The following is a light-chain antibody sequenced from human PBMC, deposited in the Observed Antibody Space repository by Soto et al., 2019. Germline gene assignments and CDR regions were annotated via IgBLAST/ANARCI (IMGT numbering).Light chain of an antibody. CDR3: QQYDSYWT. J-gene: IGKJ1*01. Sequence: DIQMTQSPSTLSASIGDRVTITCRASRSISTWLAWYQQKPGKAPNLLIYDASSLESGVSSRFSGSGSGTEFTLTISSLQPDDSASYFCQQYDSYWTFGQGTKVDIK. CDR2: DAS. CDR1: RSISTW. V-gene: IGKV1-5*01.